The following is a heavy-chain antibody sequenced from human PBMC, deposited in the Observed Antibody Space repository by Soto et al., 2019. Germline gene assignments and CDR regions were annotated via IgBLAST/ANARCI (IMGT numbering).Heavy chain of an antibody. CDR3: AKLYSGYSYGDDAFDI. CDR2: ISGSGGST. CDR1: GFTFSSYA. J-gene: IGHJ3*02. Sequence: GGPLRLSCAASGFTFSSYAMSWVRQAPGKGLEWVSAISGSGGSTYYADSVKGRFTISRDNSKNTLYLQMNSLRAEDTAVYYCAKLYSGYSYGDDAFDIWGQGTMVTVSS. D-gene: IGHD5-18*01. V-gene: IGHV3-23*01.